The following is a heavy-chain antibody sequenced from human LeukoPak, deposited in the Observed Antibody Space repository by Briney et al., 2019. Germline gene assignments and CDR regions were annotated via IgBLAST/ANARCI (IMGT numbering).Heavy chain of an antibody. V-gene: IGHV4-39*07. Sequence: PSETLSLTCTVSGGSILSTIYYWAWIRQPPGKGLEWIGSIHYSGPTYYNPSLKSRVTISIDTSKSQFSLKLTSVTAADTAVYYCARDQLGDAVDIWGQGTMVTVSS. D-gene: IGHD3-16*01. J-gene: IGHJ3*02. CDR1: GGSILSTIYY. CDR3: ARDQLGDAVDI. CDR2: IHYSGPT.